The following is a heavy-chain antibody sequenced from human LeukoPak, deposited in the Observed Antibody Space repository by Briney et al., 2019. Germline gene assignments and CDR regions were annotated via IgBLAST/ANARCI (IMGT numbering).Heavy chain of an antibody. CDR1: GGSFSGYY. CDR2: INHSGST. D-gene: IGHD3-10*01. V-gene: IGHV4-34*01. Sequence: SETLSLTCAVYGGSFSGYYWSWIRQPPGKGLEWIGEINHSGSTNYNPSLKSRVTISVDTSKSQFSLKLSSVTAADTAVYYCARVGSGDYYYGMDVWGQGTTVTVSS. J-gene: IGHJ6*02. CDR3: ARVGSGDYYYGMDV.